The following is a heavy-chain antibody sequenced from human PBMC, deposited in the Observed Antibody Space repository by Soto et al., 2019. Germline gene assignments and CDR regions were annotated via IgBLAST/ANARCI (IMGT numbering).Heavy chain of an antibody. D-gene: IGHD2-15*01. Sequence: QVQLQESGPGLVKPSQTLSLTCTVSGGSISSGGYYWSWIRQHPGKGLEWIGYIYYSGSTYYHPSLKRRVTISVDTSKNQFSLKLSSVTAADTAVYYCARGYCSGGSCYTFDIWGQGTMVTVSS. V-gene: IGHV4-31*03. CDR2: IYYSGST. CDR3: ARGYCSGGSCYTFDI. J-gene: IGHJ3*02. CDR1: GGSISSGGYY.